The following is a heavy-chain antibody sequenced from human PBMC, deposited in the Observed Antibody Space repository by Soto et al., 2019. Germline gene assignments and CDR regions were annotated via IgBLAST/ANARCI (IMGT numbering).Heavy chain of an antibody. CDR3: AKFVVVPAAIRYYYYGMDV. J-gene: IGHJ6*02. Sequence: EVQLLESGGGLVQPGGSLRLSCAASGFTISSNAMYWVRQAPGKGLEWVSGISDRGGSTYYADSVKGRFTISRDNSKNTLYLQMNSLRAEDTAVYYCAKFVVVPAAIRYYYYGMDVWGQGTTVTVSS. CDR2: ISDRGGST. D-gene: IGHD2-2*02. V-gene: IGHV3-23*01. CDR1: GFTISSNA.